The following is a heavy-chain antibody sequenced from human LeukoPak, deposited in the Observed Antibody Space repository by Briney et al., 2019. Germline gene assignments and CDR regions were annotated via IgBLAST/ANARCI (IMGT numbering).Heavy chain of an antibody. J-gene: IGHJ4*02. CDR1: GFTFSSYW. Sequence: PGGSQRLSCAASGFTFSSYWMTRVRQAPGKGLEWVANINQDGSEKYYVDSVKGRFTISRDNAKNSLYLQMNSLRAEDTAVYYCARVVADYDILFDYWGQGSLVTVSS. CDR3: ARVVADYDILFDY. CDR2: INQDGSEK. D-gene: IGHD3-9*01. V-gene: IGHV3-7*03.